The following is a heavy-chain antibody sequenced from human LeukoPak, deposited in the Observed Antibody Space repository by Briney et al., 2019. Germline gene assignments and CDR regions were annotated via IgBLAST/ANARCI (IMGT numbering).Heavy chain of an antibody. CDR2: INPSGGST. V-gene: IGHV1-46*01. Sequence: GASVKVSCKASGYTFTGYYMHWVRQAPGQGLEWMGIINPSGGSTTYAQKFQGRLTMASDTSTSTVYMELSSLRSEDTAMYYCARSSAYYNEADIWGQGTMVTVSS. CDR1: GYTFTGYY. CDR3: ARSSAYYNEADI. J-gene: IGHJ3*02. D-gene: IGHD1-26*01.